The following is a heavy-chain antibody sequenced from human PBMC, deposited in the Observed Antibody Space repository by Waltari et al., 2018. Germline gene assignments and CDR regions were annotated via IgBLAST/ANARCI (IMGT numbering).Heavy chain of an antibody. CDR1: GGTFSSYA. V-gene: IGHV1-69*14. CDR3: ARDSIAARSDESAFDI. Sequence: QVQLVQSGAEVKKPGSSVKVSCKASGGTFSSYAISWVRQAPGQGLEWMGGIYPILGTANYAHKFQGRVTITADKSTSTAYMELSSLRSEDTAVYYCARDSIAARSDESAFDIWGQGTMVTVSS. D-gene: IGHD6-6*01. J-gene: IGHJ3*02. CDR2: IYPILGTA.